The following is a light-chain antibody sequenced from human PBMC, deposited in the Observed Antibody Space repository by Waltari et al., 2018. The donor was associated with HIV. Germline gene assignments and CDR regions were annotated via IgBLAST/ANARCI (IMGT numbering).Light chain of an antibody. Sequence: DIQMTQSPSSLSASVGDRVTITCRASQNIRKYLNWYQQKPGKTPELLVFAASNLQSGVPSRFRGSGSGTDFTLTISSLQCEDFATYYCQQSYSTPQTFGQGTKVEIK. J-gene: IGKJ1*01. CDR1: QNIRKY. CDR3: QQSYSTPQT. V-gene: IGKV1-39*01. CDR2: AAS.